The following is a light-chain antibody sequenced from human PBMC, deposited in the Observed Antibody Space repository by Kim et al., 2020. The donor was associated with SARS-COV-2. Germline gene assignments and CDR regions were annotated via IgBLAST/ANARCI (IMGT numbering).Light chain of an antibody. CDR1: KLGDKY. V-gene: IGLV3-1*01. J-gene: IGLJ1*01. CDR2: QDS. Sequence: PGQTASIPCSGDKLGDKYAFWYQQKPGQSPVLVIYQDSKRPSGIPERFSGSNSGNTATLTISGTQAMDEADYYCQAWDSSTHNYVFGTGTKVTVL. CDR3: QAWDSSTHNYV.